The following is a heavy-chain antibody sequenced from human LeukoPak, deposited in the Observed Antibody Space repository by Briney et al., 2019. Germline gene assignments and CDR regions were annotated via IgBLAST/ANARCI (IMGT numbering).Heavy chain of an antibody. CDR1: GYSISSGHY. CDR3: ARVAGSGYFSNWFDP. V-gene: IGHV4-38-2*02. CDR2: IYHSGST. D-gene: IGHD3-22*01. Sequence: PSETLSLTCTVSGYSISSGHYWGWIRHPPGQGLEWIGNIYHSGSTYYNPSLKSRVTISVDTSKNQFSLKLSSVTAADTAVYYCARVAGSGYFSNWFDPWGQGTLVTVSS. J-gene: IGHJ5*02.